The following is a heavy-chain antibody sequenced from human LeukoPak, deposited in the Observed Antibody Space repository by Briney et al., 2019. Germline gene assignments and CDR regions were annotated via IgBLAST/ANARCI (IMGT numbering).Heavy chain of an antibody. CDR3: AREPRDYGNTPGDHLVMDI. D-gene: IGHD4-11*01. CDR1: GGSFSSGY. CDR2: IYSSGTT. J-gene: IGHJ3*02. V-gene: IGHV4-59*01. Sequence: SETLSLTCAMSGGSFSSGYWSWIRQPPGKGLEWIGYIYSSGTTNNNPSPESRVTVSVDTSKKICSLKLTSVTAADTAVYYCAREPRDYGNTPGDHLVMDIWGQGTMVTVSS.